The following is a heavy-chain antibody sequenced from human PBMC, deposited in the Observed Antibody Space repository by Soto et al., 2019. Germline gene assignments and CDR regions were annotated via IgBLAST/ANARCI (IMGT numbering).Heavy chain of an antibody. CDR2: ISAYNGNT. V-gene: IGHV1-18*01. J-gene: IGHJ4*02. CDR3: ARDPYSWNDGGDY. D-gene: IGHD1-1*01. CDR1: GYTFSSYG. Sequence: QVQLVQSGAEVKKPGASVKVSCKASGYTFSSYGINWVRQAPGQGLEWMGWISAYNGNTHYAQNLQGRVTLTTDTSTTTAYMELRSHRSDDTAVYYCARDPYSWNDGGDYCGQGTLVTVSS.